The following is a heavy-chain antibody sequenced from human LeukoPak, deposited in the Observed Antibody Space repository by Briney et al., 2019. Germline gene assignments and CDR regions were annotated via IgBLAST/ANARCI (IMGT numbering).Heavy chain of an antibody. D-gene: IGHD3-3*01. Sequence: KTSETLSLTCTVSGGSISSYYWSWIRQPPGKGLEWIAYINYSGSTNYNPSLKSRVTMSVDTSKNQFSLKLSSVTAADTAVYYCARDASRRDYDFWSGYSLQQHARWYFDLWGRGTLVTVSS. CDR1: GGSISSYY. J-gene: IGHJ2*01. CDR2: INYSGST. CDR3: ARDASRRDYDFWSGYSLQQHARWYFDL. V-gene: IGHV4-59*12.